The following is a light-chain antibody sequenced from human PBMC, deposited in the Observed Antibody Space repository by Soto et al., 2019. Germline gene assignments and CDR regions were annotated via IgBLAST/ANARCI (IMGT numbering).Light chain of an antibody. V-gene: IGLV2-14*03. CDR3: SSYTTSSTRV. Sequence: QCVLTQPASVSGAPGESITISCTGTSSDVGAYDFVSWYQQHPDKAPKLMIYEVSNRPSGVSHRFSGSKSVNTATLTISGLQAEDEADYYCSSYTTSSTRVFGTGTKVTVL. J-gene: IGLJ1*01. CDR2: EVS. CDR1: SSDVGAYDF.